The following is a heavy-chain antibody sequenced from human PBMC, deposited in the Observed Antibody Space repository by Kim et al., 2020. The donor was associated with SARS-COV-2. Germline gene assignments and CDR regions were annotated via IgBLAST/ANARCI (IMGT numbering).Heavy chain of an antibody. J-gene: IGHJ3*02. CDR3: ARHGSGSLDAFVI. V-gene: IGHV4-61*02. D-gene: IGHD3-10*01. CDR2: IYSSGLT. Sequence: SETLSLTCTVSGDSISSGNYYWSWIRQPAGKGLEWIGRIYSSGLTNYNPSLKSRVTISVDTSKNQFSLKLSSVTAADTAVHYCARHGSGSLDAFVIRGQGTMVTVSS. CDR1: GDSISSGNYY.